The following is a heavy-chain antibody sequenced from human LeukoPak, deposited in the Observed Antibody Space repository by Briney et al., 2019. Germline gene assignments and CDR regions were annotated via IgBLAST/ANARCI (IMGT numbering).Heavy chain of an antibody. J-gene: IGHJ4*02. Sequence: PGGSLRLSCAASGFTFRNYAMTWVRQAPGKGLEWVSAISGGSSTYFADSVKGRFTISRDNSENTVYLQMNRLRAEDTAVYYCAKKGGSDSSGYLPLEYWGQGTLVTVSS. CDR2: ISGGSST. D-gene: IGHD3-22*01. CDR3: AKKGGSDSSGYLPLEY. V-gene: IGHV3-23*01. CDR1: GFTFRNYA.